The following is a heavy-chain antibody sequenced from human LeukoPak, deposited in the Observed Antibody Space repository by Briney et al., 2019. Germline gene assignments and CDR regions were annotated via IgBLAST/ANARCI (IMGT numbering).Heavy chain of an antibody. J-gene: IGHJ3*02. CDR1: GYTFTSYG. CDR2: ISAYNGNT. Sequence: GASVKVSCKASGYTFTSYGISWVRQAPGQGLEWMGWISAYNGNTNYAQKLQGRVTMTTDTSTSTAYMELRSLRSDDTAVYYCARGDGYCSSTSCRWPDAFDIWGQGTMVTVSS. CDR3: ARGDGYCSSTSCRWPDAFDI. V-gene: IGHV1-18*01. D-gene: IGHD2-2*03.